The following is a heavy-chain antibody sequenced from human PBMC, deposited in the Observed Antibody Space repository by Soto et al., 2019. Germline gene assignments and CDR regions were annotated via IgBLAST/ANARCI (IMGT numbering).Heavy chain of an antibody. V-gene: IGHV4-59*01. J-gene: IGHJ4*02. D-gene: IGHD3-16*02. CDR3: ARAGGGYRFDH. CDR1: VSFGTYY. Sequence: QVQLQESGPGLVQPSETLSLTCVGVSFGTYYWSWIRQPPGKGLEWLGYIFSSEHFKYNPSLKSRLPISVAPSKNPVSLRLTSGTAADTAVYYCARAGGGYRFDHWGQGTLVTVSS. CDR2: IFSSEHF.